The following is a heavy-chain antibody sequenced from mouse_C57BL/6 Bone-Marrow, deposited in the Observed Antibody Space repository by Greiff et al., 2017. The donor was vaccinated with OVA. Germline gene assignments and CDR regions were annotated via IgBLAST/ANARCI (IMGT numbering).Heavy chain of an antibody. Sequence: EVKVVESGGGLVKPGGSLKLSCAASGFTFSDYGMHWVRQAPEKGLEWVAYISSGSSTIYYADTVKGRFTISRDNAKNTLFLQMTSLRSEDTAMYYCARPIGYGGDYWGQGTSVTVSS. CDR2: ISSGSSTI. J-gene: IGHJ4*01. CDR3: ARPIGYGGDY. D-gene: IGHD2-2*01. V-gene: IGHV5-17*01. CDR1: GFTFSDYG.